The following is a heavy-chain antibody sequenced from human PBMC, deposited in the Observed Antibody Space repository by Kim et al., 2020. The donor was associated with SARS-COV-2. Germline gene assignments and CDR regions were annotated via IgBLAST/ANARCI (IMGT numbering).Heavy chain of an antibody. CDR2: ISSSSTYI. Sequence: GGSLRLSCAASGFTFSSYSMNWVRQAPGKGLEWVSSISSSSTYIYYADSVKGRFAISRDNAKTSLYLQMNSLRAEDTTVYYCARETRSITILGVVTNPNYYYYYMDVWGKGTTVTVSS. V-gene: IGHV3-21*01. J-gene: IGHJ6*03. D-gene: IGHD3-3*01. CDR3: ARETRSITILGVVTNPNYYYYYMDV. CDR1: GFTFSSYS.